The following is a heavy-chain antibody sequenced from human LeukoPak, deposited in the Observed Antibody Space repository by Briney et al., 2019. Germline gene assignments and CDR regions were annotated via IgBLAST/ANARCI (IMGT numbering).Heavy chain of an antibody. CDR2: ISINGGTI. CDR3: AKAAPDTTYFDS. J-gene: IGHJ4*02. CDR1: GFTFSNYA. Sequence: GGSLRLSCAASGFTFSNYAMSWVRQAPGKGLEWVSAISINGGTIYYADSVKGRFTTSRDNSKNTLYLQVNSLRAVDTAVYFCAKAAPDTTYFDSWGQGTLVTFAS. D-gene: IGHD2/OR15-2a*01. V-gene: IGHV3-23*01.